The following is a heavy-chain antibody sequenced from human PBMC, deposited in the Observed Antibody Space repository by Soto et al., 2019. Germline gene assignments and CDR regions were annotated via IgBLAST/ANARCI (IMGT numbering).Heavy chain of an antibody. CDR2: IWYDGSNK. D-gene: IGHD2-21*01. CDR1: GFTFSSYG. Sequence: VGSLRLSCAASGFTFSSYGMHWVRQAPGKGLEWVAVIWYDGSNKYYADSVKGRFTISRDNSKNTLYLQMNSLRAEDTAVYYCAREIVVVMAHYYYYYGMDVWGQGTTVTVSS. CDR3: AREIVVVMAHYYYYYGMDV. V-gene: IGHV3-33*01. J-gene: IGHJ6*02.